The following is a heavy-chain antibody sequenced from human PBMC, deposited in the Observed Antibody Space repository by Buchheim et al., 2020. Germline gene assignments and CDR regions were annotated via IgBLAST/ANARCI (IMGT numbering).Heavy chain of an antibody. Sequence: QVQLQESGPGLVKPSQTLSLTCTVSGGSISSGSYYWSWIRQPAGKGLEWIGRIYTSGSTNYNPSLKSRVTISVDTSKNQFSLKLSSVTAADTAVYYCAREGAAAGTVPFDPWGQGTL. D-gene: IGHD6-13*01. J-gene: IGHJ5*02. CDR2: IYTSGST. CDR3: AREGAAAGTVPFDP. V-gene: IGHV4-61*02. CDR1: GGSISSGSYY.